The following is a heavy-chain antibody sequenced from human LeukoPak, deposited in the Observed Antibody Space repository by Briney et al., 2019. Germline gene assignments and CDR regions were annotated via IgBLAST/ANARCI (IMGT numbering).Heavy chain of an antibody. CDR3: ATASWYYYSIDY. Sequence: ASVKVSCKVSGYTLTELSIHWVRQAPGKGLGWMGGFDPEDGETIYAQKFQGRVTMTEDTSTDTAYMELSSLRSEDTAVYYCATASWYYYSIDYWGQGTLVTVSS. V-gene: IGHV1-24*01. D-gene: IGHD6-13*01. J-gene: IGHJ4*02. CDR2: FDPEDGET. CDR1: GYTLTELS.